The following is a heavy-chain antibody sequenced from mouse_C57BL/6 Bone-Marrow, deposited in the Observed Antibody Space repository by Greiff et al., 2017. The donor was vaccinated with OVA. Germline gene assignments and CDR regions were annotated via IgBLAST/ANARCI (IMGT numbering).Heavy chain of an antibody. CDR1: GFTFSSYG. CDR2: ISSGGSYT. V-gene: IGHV5-6*01. CDR3: ARHGDYGSFFDY. J-gene: IGHJ2*01. D-gene: IGHD1-1*01. Sequence: EVQLQQSGGDLVKPGGSLKLSCAASGFTFSSYGMSWVRQTPDKRLEWVATISSGGSYTYYPDSVKGRFTISRDNAKNTLYLQMSSLKSEDTARYYCARHGDYGSFFDYWGQGTTPTVTS.